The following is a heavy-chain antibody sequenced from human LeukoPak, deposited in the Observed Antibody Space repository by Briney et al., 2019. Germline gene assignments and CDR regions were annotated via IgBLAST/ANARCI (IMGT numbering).Heavy chain of an antibody. CDR2: ISSDSDYI. D-gene: IGHD6-13*01. CDR3: ARDWRNKYSNSWSRGEWYFDL. J-gene: IGHJ2*01. V-gene: IGHV3-21*01. CDR1: GFTFSSYE. Sequence: GGSLRLSCAASGFTFSSYEMNWVRQAPGKGLEWVASISSDSDYILYAESVKGRFSISRDNARNSVYLQMNSLTAEDTALYYCARDWRNKYSNSWSRGEWYFDLWGRGTLVSVSS.